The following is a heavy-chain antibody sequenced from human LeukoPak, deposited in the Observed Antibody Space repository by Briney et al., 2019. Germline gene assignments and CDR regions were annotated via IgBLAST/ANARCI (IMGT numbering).Heavy chain of an antibody. V-gene: IGHV3-23*01. J-gene: IGHJ4*02. D-gene: IGHD1-26*01. CDR1: GFTFSSYA. CDR3: ARDVPLMGASKTRYFDY. CDR2: ISVNGGTT. Sequence: TGGSLRLSCAASGFTFSSYAMTWVRQAPGKGLEWVSSISVNGGTTYYAGSVKGRFTISRDSSKNTLYLQMSSLRAEDTAIYYCARDVPLMGASKTRYFDYWGQGTLVTVSS.